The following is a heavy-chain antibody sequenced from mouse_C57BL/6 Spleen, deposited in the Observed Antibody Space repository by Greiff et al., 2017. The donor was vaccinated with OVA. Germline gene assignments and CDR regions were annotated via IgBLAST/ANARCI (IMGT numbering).Heavy chain of an antibody. J-gene: IGHJ4*01. CDR2: INPGSGGT. CDR1: GYAFTNYL. Sequence: VQLQQSGAELVRPGTSVKVSCKAFGYAFTNYLIEWVKQRPGQGLEWIGVINPGSGGTNYNEKFKGKATLTADKSSSTAYMQLSSLTSEDSAVYFCARRAYYYGSSYDAMDYWGQGTSVTVSS. V-gene: IGHV1-54*01. D-gene: IGHD1-1*01. CDR3: ARRAYYYGSSYDAMDY.